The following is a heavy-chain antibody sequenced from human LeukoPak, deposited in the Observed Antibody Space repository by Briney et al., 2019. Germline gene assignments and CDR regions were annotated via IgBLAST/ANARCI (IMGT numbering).Heavy chain of an antibody. V-gene: IGHV4-31*03. J-gene: IGHJ4*02. Sequence: PSETLSLTCTVSGVSISSGDYYWSWIRQHPGKGLEWIGYIFHSGSTYYNPSLKSRVTISIDTSNNHFSLTLSSVTAADTAVYFCARETQESYYYDSSGYYYVAGYFDYWGQGILVTVSS. CDR3: ARETQESYYYDSSGYYYVAGYFDY. CDR1: GVSISSGDYY. D-gene: IGHD3-22*01. CDR2: IFHSGST.